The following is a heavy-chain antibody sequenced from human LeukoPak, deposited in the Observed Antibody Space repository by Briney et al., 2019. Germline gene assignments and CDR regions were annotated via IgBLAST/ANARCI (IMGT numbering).Heavy chain of an antibody. CDR3: ARDGYCSGGSCYSGVDYGMDV. D-gene: IGHD2-15*01. CDR1: GYTFTGYY. J-gene: IGHJ6*02. CDR2: INPNSGGT. Sequence: VASVKVSCKASGYTFTGYYMHWVRQAPGQGLEWMEWINPNSGGTNYAQKFQGRVTMTRDTSISTAYMELSRLRSDDTAVYYCARDGYCSGGSCYSGVDYGMDVWGQGTTVTVSS. V-gene: IGHV1-2*02.